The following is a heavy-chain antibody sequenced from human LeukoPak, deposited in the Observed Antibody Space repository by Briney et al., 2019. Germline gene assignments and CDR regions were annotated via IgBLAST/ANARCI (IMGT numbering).Heavy chain of an antibody. D-gene: IGHD1-26*01. Sequence: SQTLSLTCTVSGGSISSSSYYWGWIRQSPGKGLEWIGGIYYSGSTYYNPSLKSRVTISVDTSRNEFSLRLSSVTAADTALYFCARQSGSYGGILDNWGQGILGTVSS. V-gene: IGHV4-39*01. CDR2: IYYSGST. CDR1: GGSISSSSYY. J-gene: IGHJ4*02. CDR3: ARQSGSYGGILDN.